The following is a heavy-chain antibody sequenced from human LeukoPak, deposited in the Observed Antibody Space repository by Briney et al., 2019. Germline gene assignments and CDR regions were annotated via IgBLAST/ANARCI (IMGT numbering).Heavy chain of an antibody. Sequence: SETLSLTCTVSGGSISSYYWSWIRQPPGKGLEWIGYIYYSGSTNYKPSLKSRVTISVDTSKNQFSLKLSSVTAADTAVYYCARAGLRGAAAVWGQGTLVTVSS. CDR3: ARAGLRGAAAV. CDR2: IYYSGST. V-gene: IGHV4-59*12. J-gene: IGHJ4*02. CDR1: GGSISSYY. D-gene: IGHD6-13*01.